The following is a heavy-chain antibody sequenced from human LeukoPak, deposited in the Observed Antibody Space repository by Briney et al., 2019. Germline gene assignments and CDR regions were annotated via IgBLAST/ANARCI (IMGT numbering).Heavy chain of an antibody. J-gene: IGHJ4*02. Sequence: GGSLRLSCAASGFTFSTYTMNWVRQAPGKGLEWVSSTTSRSYIYYADSLKGRFTISRDNAKNSLYLQMNSLRAEDTAVYYCARDYGDYSYYWGQGTLVTVSS. CDR2: TTSRSYI. V-gene: IGHV3-21*01. CDR3: ARDYGDYSYY. CDR1: GFTFSTYT. D-gene: IGHD4-17*01.